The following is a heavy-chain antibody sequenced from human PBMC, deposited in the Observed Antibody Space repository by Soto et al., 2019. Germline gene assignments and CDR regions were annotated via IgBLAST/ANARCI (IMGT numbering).Heavy chain of an antibody. V-gene: IGHV3-23*01. D-gene: IGHD5-18*01. CDR1: GFTFSSYA. J-gene: IGHJ4*02. CDR3: AKDLDSDYLTSLVY. Sequence: GGSLRLSCAASGFTFSSYAMSWVRQAPGKGLEWVSAISGSGGSTYYADSVKGRFTISRDNSKNTQYLQMNSLRAEDTAVYYCAKDLDSDYLTSLVYWGQGTLVTVSS. CDR2: ISGSGGST.